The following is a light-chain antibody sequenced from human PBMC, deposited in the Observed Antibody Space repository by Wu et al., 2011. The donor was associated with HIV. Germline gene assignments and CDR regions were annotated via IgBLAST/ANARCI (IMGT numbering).Light chain of an antibody. Sequence: LPVSPGERATLSCRASQSLRTGYVAWYQQKPGQAPRLLIYGASNRAPGIPDRFSGGGSGTDFTLTISSLEPEDFAVYYCQQCNNLPLTFGQGTRLEIK. CDR1: QSLRTGY. V-gene: IGKV3-11*01. CDR3: QQCNNLPLT. J-gene: IGKJ5*01. CDR2: GAS.